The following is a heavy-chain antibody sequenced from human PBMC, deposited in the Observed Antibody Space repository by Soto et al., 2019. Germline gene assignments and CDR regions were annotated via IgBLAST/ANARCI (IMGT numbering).Heavy chain of an antibody. D-gene: IGHD4-17*01. CDR1: VFTFSSYS. CDR2: ISSSSSTI. V-gene: IGHV3-48*01. J-gene: IGHJ4*02. CDR3: ARDLDYGDKSYFDY. Sequence: EVQLVESGGGLVQPGGSLRLFCAASVFTFSSYSMNWVRQAPGKGLEWVSYISSSSSTIYYADSVKGRFTISRDNAKNSLYMQMNSLRAEDKAVYYCARDLDYGDKSYFDYWGQGTLVTVSS.